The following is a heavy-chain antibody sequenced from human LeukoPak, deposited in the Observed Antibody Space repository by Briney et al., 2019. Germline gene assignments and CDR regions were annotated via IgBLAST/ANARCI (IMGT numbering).Heavy chain of an antibody. D-gene: IGHD6-6*01. Sequence: ASVKVSCKASGYTFTGYYMHWVRQAPGQGLEWMGWINPNSGDTNYAQKFQGRVTMTRDTSISTAYMELSSLRSDDTAMYYCASGLSSLFGFGAALDYYMDVWGKGTPVTVSS. J-gene: IGHJ6*03. CDR1: GYTFTGYY. CDR3: ASGLSSLFGFGAALDYYMDV. CDR2: INPNSGDT. V-gene: IGHV1-2*02.